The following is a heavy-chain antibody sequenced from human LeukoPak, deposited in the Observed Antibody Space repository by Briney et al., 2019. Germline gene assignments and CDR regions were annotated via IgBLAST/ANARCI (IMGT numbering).Heavy chain of an antibody. D-gene: IGHD2-2*01. CDR2: ISGSGGDT. V-gene: IGHV3-23*01. CDR1: GFTFSSYA. J-gene: IGHJ3*02. Sequence: GGSLRLSCAASGFTFSSYAMSWVRQAPGKGLEWVSAISGSGGDTYYADSVKGRFTISRDNSKNTLYLQMNSLRAEDTAVYYCAKSVVVVVTAALDALAIWGQGTMDTVSS. CDR3: AKSVVVVVTAALDALAI.